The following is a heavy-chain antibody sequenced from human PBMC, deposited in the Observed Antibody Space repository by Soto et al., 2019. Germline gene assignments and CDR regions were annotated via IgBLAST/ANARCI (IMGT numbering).Heavy chain of an antibody. Sequence: QLQLQESGPGLVKPSETLSLTCTVSGGSISGYYWTWIRQPPGKGLEWIGYIFYSGVTNYNPSLKSRVTLSVDTAKNQCSLKLRSVTAADTAVYYCARVGSSGWSPDYWGRGTLVTVSS. CDR2: IFYSGVT. J-gene: IGHJ4*02. D-gene: IGHD6-19*01. V-gene: IGHV4-59*01. CDR1: GGSISGYY. CDR3: ARVGSSGWSPDY.